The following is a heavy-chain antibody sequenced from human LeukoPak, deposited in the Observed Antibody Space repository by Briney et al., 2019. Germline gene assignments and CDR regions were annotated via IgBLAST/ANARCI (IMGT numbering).Heavy chain of an antibody. Sequence: PSETLSLTCTVSGGSISSGDYYWGWLRQPPGRGLEWFGYIYESGSTYYNPSLKRRVTISVDTSKNQFSLKLSSVTAADTAVYYCAREYGAYCGGDCYSGKSYYYYGMDVWGQGTTVTVSS. CDR1: GGSISSGDYY. V-gene: IGHV4-30-4*08. J-gene: IGHJ6*02. CDR2: IYESGST. CDR3: AREYGAYCGGDCYSGKSYYYYGMDV. D-gene: IGHD2-21*02.